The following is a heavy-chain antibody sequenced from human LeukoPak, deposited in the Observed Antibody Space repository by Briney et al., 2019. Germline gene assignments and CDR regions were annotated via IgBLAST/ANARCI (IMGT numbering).Heavy chain of an antibody. V-gene: IGHV1-46*01. D-gene: IGHD3-10*01. CDR3: ARVVEGSGSHGY. CDR2: INPSGGST. Sequence: ASVKVSCKASGYTFTSYYMHWVRQAPGQGLEWMGIINPSGGSTSYAQKLQGRVTMTTDTSTSTAYMELRSLRSDDTAVYYCARVVEGSGSHGYWGQGTLVTVSS. CDR1: GYTFTSYY. J-gene: IGHJ4*02.